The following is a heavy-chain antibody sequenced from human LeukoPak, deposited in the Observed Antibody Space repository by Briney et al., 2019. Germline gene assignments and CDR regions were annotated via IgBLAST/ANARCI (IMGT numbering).Heavy chain of an antibody. Sequence: ASVKVSCKASGYTFTCYYMHWVRQAPGQGLEWMGRINPNSGGTNYAQKFQGRVTMTRYTSISTAYMELSRLRSDDTAVYYCARFLYDSSGYYYNYWGQGTLVTVSS. D-gene: IGHD3-22*01. CDR3: ARFLYDSSGYYYNY. J-gene: IGHJ4*02. CDR1: GYTFTCYY. CDR2: INPNSGGT. V-gene: IGHV1-2*06.